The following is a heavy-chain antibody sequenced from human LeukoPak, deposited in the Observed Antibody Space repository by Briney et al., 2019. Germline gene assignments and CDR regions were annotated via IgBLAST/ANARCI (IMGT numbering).Heavy chain of an antibody. D-gene: IGHD1-1*01. V-gene: IGHV3-21*01. CDR2: IIRSSSYI. Sequence: GGSLRLSCAASGFTFSSYGMTWCRRAPGKGLEWASSIIRSSSYIYYADSVKGRFTISRDNAKNSLSLQMNSLRAEDTAVYYCARDQRATASTGSYFDYWGQGTLVTVSS. CDR1: GFTFSSYG. CDR3: ARDQRATASTGSYFDY. J-gene: IGHJ4*02.